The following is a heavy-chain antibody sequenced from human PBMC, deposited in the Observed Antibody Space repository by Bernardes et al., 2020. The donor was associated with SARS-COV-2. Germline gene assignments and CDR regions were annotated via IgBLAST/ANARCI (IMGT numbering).Heavy chain of an antibody. V-gene: IGHV1-46*01. CDR1: GYTFSTSY. CDR2: INPSGGST. CDR3: ARDPTDVDGGNSGFFDY. Sequence: ASVKVSCKASGYTFSTSYIHWVRQAPGQGLEWLGIINPSGGSTSYPQEFHGRLIMTRDTSTSTVYLELSSLRFEDTALYYCARDPTDVDGGNSGFFDYWGQGTLVTVSS. J-gene: IGHJ4*02. D-gene: IGHD1-26*01.